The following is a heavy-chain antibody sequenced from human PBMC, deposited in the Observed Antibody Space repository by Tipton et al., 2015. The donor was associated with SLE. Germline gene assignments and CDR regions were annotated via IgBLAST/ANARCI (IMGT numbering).Heavy chain of an antibody. Sequence: AGLVKPSETLSLTCAVYGGSFSGYYWSWIRQPPGKGLEWIGEINHSGSTNYNPSLDSRVTISLDRFNNQFTLKMTSVTAADTAVYYCANQNWNYYFWGQGNLVTVSS. CDR1: GGSFSGYY. J-gene: IGHJ4*02. CDR2: INHSGST. V-gene: IGHV4-34*01. D-gene: IGHD1-7*01. CDR3: ANQNWNYYF.